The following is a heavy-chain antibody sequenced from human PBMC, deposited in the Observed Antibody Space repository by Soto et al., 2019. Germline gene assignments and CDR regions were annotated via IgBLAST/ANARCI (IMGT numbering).Heavy chain of an antibody. CDR2: IFSNDEK. Sequence: QVTLKESGPVLVKPTETLTLTCTVSGFSLSNARMGVSWIRQPPGKALEWLAHIFSNDEKSYSTSLKSRLTISKDTSKSQVVLTMTNMDPVDTATYYWARVIRYCTNGVCYSYYGMDVWGQGTTVTVSS. CDR1: GFSLSNARMG. D-gene: IGHD2-8*01. J-gene: IGHJ6*02. CDR3: ARVIRYCTNGVCYSYYGMDV. V-gene: IGHV2-26*01.